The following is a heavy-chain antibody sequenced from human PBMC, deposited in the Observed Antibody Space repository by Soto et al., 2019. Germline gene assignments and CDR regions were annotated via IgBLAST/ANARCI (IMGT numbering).Heavy chain of an antibody. J-gene: IGHJ4*02. V-gene: IGHV3-30*18. Sequence: QVQLVESGGGVVQPGTSLRLSCAASGFTFSSYGMHWVRQAPGKGLEWVAVISYDGSSKYYTDSVKGRFTISRDKSKNTLYLQMNTLRAEDTAGYYCAKDPDSFLDYWGQGTLVTVSS. CDR2: ISYDGSSK. CDR1: GFTFSSYG. D-gene: IGHD2-21*01. CDR3: AKDPDSFLDY.